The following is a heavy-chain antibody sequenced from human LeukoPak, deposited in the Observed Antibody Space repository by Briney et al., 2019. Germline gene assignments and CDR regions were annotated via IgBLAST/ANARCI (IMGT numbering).Heavy chain of an antibody. D-gene: IGHD2-8*01. V-gene: IGHV3-23*01. J-gene: IGHJ3*02. CDR1: GFTFSNCA. CDR3: AKDSWSHNGIYDPFDI. CDR2: MGGGDNDR. Sequence: GGSLRLSCVASGFTFSNCAMSWVRQTPGKGLEWVSVMGGGDNDRYYTDSVKGRFIVSRDNSKNTLFLQMNSLRPEDTAVYYCAKDSWSHNGIYDPFDIWGQGTMVTVSS.